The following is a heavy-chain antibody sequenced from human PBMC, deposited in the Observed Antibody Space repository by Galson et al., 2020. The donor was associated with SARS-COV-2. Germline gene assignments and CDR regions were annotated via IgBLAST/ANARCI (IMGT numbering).Heavy chain of an antibody. V-gene: IGHV3-43*01. J-gene: IGHJ6*02. CDR2: ISWDGGST. D-gene: IGHD2-2*01. Sequence: GGSLRLSCAASGFTFDDYTMHWVRQAPGKGLEWVSLISWDGGSTYYADSVKGRFTISRDNSKNSLYLQMNSLRTEDTALYYCAKDKGYCSSTSCYEVNGMDVWGQGTTVTVSS. CDR3: AKDKGYCSSTSCYEVNGMDV. CDR1: GFTFDDYT.